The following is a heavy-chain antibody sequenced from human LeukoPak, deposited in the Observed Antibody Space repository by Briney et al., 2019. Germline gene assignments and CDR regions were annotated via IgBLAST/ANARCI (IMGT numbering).Heavy chain of an antibody. D-gene: IGHD6-19*01. CDR2: INPNSGGT. V-gene: IGHV1-2*02. CDR1: GYTFTGYY. CDR3: ARDLDSYSSGWYNAFAI. J-gene: IGHJ3*02. Sequence: ASVKVSCKASGYTFTGYYIHWVRQAPGQGLEWMGWINPNSGGTNHAQKFQGRVTMTRDTSISTAYMDLSRLRSDDTAVYYCARDLDSYSSGWYNAFAIWGQGTMVTVSS.